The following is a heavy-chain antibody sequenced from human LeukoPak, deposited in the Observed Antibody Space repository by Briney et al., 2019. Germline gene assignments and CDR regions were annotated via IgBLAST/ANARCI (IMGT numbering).Heavy chain of an antibody. D-gene: IGHD3-22*01. J-gene: IGHJ3*02. V-gene: IGHV3-21*01. CDR1: GFTFSSYS. CDR3: AREVVYYDSSGYYSPDAFDI. Sequence: GSLRLSCAASGFTFSSYSMNWGRQAPGKGLEWGSSISSSSSYIYYADSVKGRFTISRDNAKNSLYLQMNSLRAEDTAVYYCAREVVYYDSSGYYSPDAFDIWGQGTMVTVSS. CDR2: ISSSSSYI.